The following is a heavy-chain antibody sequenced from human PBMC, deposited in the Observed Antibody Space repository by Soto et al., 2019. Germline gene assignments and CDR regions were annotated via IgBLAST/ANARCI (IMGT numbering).Heavy chain of an antibody. CDR2: IYYSGST. CDR3: ARSPEGMYDY. Sequence: PSETLSLTCTVSGGSISSYYWSWIRQPPGKGLEWIGYIYYSGSTNYNPSLKSRVTISVDTSKNQFSLKLSSVTAADTAVYYCARSPEGMYDYWGQGTLVTVSS. D-gene: IGHD6-13*01. CDR1: GGSISSYY. V-gene: IGHV4-59*01. J-gene: IGHJ4*02.